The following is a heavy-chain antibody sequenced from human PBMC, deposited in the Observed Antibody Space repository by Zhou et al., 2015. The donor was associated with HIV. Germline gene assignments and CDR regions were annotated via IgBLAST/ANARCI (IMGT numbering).Heavy chain of an antibody. CDR3: ARAKLPGRQFDWVLSPFVH. V-gene: IGHV3-74*02. CDR2: INPDGSVT. CDR1: GFMFSNYW. D-gene: IGHD3-9*01. Sequence: EVQLVESGGGLVQPGGSLRLSCAASGFMFSNYWMYWVRQIPGKGLVWVSQINPDGSVTDYADSVRGRFTISRDNAANTLHLQMNGLRVDDTGVYYCARAKLPGRQFDWVLSPFVHWGREPKSPSP. J-gene: IGHJ5*02.